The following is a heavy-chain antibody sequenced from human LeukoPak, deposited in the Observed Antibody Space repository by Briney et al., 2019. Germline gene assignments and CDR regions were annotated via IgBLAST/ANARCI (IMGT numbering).Heavy chain of an antibody. D-gene: IGHD3-3*02. CDR1: GGSMRNYY. CDR3: ARHISGAATVY. CDR2: IYCTGST. V-gene: IGHV4-59*08. J-gene: IGHJ4*02. Sequence: SETLSLTCTVSGGSMRNYYGSWIRQPPGKGLEWIAYIYCTGSTYYNPSLKRLITMSVDTNKNQFSLSLSAVTDADTAVYFCARHISGAATVYWGQGALVTVSS.